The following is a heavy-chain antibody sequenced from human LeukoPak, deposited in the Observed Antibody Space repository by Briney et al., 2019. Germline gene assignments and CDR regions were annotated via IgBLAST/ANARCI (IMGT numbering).Heavy chain of an antibody. D-gene: IGHD3-10*01. J-gene: IGHJ5*02. CDR3: AREATGHCFDP. CDR1: GFTFSSYA. V-gene: IGHV1-3*01. CDR2: INAANGNT. Sequence: PGGSLRLSCAASGFTFSSYAMHWVRQAPGQRLQWMGWINAANGNTKYSQRFQGRVTITRDTSTNTAYMELSSLRSEDTAAYYCAREATGHCFDPWGQGTLVIVSS.